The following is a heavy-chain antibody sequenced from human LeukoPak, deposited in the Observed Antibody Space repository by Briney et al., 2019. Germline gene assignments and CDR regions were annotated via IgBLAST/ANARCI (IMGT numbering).Heavy chain of an antibody. CDR3: VYGNSSGWGCFDY. D-gene: IGHD6-19*01. Sequence: SETLSLTCTVSGGSISSYYWSWIRQPAGKGLEWIGSIYHGGSTYYNPSLKSRVTISVDTSKNQFSLKLSSVTAADTAVYYCVYGNSSGWGCFDYWGQGTLVTVSS. CDR1: GGSISSYY. CDR2: IYHGGST. V-gene: IGHV4-59*04. J-gene: IGHJ4*02.